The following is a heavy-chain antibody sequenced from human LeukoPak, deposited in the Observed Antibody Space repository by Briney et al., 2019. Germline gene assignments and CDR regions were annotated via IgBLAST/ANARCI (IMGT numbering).Heavy chain of an antibody. CDR3: AKGNGDYVYRPLPDAFDI. CDR2: ISGSGGST. D-gene: IGHD4-17*01. CDR1: GFTFSSYA. Sequence: PGGSLRLSCAASGFTFSSYAMSWVRQAPGKGLEWVSAISGSGGSTYYADSVKGRFTTSRDNSKNTLYLQMNSLRAEDTAVYYCAKGNGDYVYRPLPDAFDIWGQGTMVTVSS. J-gene: IGHJ3*02. V-gene: IGHV3-23*01.